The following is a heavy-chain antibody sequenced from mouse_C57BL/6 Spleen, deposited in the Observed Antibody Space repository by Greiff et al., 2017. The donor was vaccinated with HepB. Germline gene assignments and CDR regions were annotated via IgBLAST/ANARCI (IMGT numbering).Heavy chain of an antibody. Sequence: EVQLQQSGGDLVKPGGSLKLSCAASGFTFSSYGMSWVRQTPDKRLEWVATISSGGSYTYYPDSVKGRFTISRDNAKNTLYLQMSSLKSEDTAMYYCARHDPLLNWYFDVWGTGTTVTVSS. CDR2: ISSGGSYT. D-gene: IGHD1-1*01. J-gene: IGHJ1*03. CDR1: GFTFSSYG. V-gene: IGHV5-6*01. CDR3: ARHDPLLNWYFDV.